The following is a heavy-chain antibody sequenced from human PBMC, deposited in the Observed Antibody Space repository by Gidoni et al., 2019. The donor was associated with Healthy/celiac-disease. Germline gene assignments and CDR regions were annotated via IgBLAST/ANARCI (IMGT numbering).Heavy chain of an antibody. J-gene: IGHJ3*02. CDR1: GFTFSSYA. V-gene: IGHV3-30*01. D-gene: IGHD2-2*01. Sequence: VQLVESGVGVVQPGMSLRLSCAASGFTFSSYALHWVRQAPGKGLEWVAVISYDGSNKYHADSVKGRFTISRDNSKNTLYLQMNSLRAEDTAVYYCARGMRYCSSTSCYRPNAFDIWGQGTMVTVSS. CDR2: ISYDGSNK. CDR3: ARGMRYCSSTSCYRPNAFDI.